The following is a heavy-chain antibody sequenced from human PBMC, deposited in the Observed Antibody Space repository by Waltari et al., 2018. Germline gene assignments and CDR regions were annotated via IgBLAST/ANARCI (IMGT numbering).Heavy chain of an antibody. V-gene: IGHV4-34*01. Sequence: QVQLQQWGAGLLKPSETLSLTCAVYGGSFSGYYWSWIRQPPGKGLEWIGEINHSGSTNYNPSLKSRVTISVDTSKNQFSLKLSSVTAADTAVYYCARANTEVADAFDIWGQGTMVTVSS. CDR2: INHSGST. CDR1: GGSFSGYY. CDR3: ARANTEVADAFDI. J-gene: IGHJ3*02. D-gene: IGHD5-12*01.